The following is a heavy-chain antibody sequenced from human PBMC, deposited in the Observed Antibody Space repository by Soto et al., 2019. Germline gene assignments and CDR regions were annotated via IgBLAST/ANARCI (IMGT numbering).Heavy chain of an antibody. CDR1: GFTFSNAW. D-gene: IGHD2-15*01. J-gene: IGHJ6*02. CDR3: TTALNGAIGRDIPSYYYGMDV. CDR2: IKSKTDGGTT. Sequence: EVQLVESGGGLVKPGGSLRLSCAASGFTFSNAWMNWVRQAPGKGLEWVGRIKSKTDGGTTDYAAPVKGRFTISRDDSKNTLYLQMNSLKTEDTAVYYCTTALNGAIGRDIPSYYYGMDVWGQGTTVTVSS. V-gene: IGHV3-15*07.